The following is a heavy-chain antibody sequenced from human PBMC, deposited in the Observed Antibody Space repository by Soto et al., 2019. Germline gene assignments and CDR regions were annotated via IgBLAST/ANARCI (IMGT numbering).Heavy chain of an antibody. V-gene: IGHV3-21*01. CDR3: ARADY. J-gene: IGHJ4*02. Sequence: VESLKISCAASGVTCSSYKRNWVRQAPGKGLEWVSSISSSSDYINYANSVKGRFTISRDNAKNSLSLQMNSLRAEDTAVYYCARADYWGQGTLVTVSS. CDR1: GVTCSSYK. CDR2: ISSSSDYI.